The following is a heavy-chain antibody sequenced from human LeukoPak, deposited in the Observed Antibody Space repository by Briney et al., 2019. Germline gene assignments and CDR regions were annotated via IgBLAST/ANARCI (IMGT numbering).Heavy chain of an antibody. CDR2: IIPIFGTA. V-gene: IGHV1-69*05. J-gene: IGHJ4*02. CDR1: GGTFSSYA. CDR3: ARDGDSGYDD. Sequence: SVTVSCKASGGTFSSYAISWVRQAPGQGLEWMGGIIPIFGTANYAQKFQGRVTITTDESTSTAYMELSSLRSEDTAVYYCARDGDSGYDDWGQGTLVTVSS. D-gene: IGHD5-12*01.